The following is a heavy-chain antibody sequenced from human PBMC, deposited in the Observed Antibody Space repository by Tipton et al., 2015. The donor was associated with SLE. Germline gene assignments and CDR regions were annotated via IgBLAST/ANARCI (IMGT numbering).Heavy chain of an antibody. Sequence: TLSLTCIVSGGSISSSSYYWGWILQPPGKGLEWIGSIYYSGSTYYNPSLKSRVTISVDTPKNQFSLKLSSVTAADTAVYYCAREPSMVGAFDIWGQGTMVTVSS. CDR2: IYYSGST. V-gene: IGHV4-39*07. D-gene: IGHD3-10*01. CDR3: AREPSMVGAFDI. J-gene: IGHJ3*02. CDR1: GGSISSSSYY.